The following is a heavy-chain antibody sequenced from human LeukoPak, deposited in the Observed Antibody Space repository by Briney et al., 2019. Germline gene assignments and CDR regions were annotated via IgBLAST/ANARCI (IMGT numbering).Heavy chain of an antibody. Sequence: PSETLSLTCAVYRGSFSNYYWSWIRQPPGKGLEWIGEINHSGGTNYNPSLKSRVTMSVDTSKNQFSLKLSSVTAADTAVYYCAREEIAVADEAFDIWGQGTMVTVSS. CDR2: INHSGGT. J-gene: IGHJ3*02. CDR1: RGSFSNYY. D-gene: IGHD6-19*01. CDR3: AREEIAVADEAFDI. V-gene: IGHV4-34*01.